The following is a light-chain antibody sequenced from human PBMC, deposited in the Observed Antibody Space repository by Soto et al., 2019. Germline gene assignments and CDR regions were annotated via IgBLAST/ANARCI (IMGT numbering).Light chain of an antibody. V-gene: IGLV2-14*01. CDR3: TSHTGGGSLDV. CDR2: EVT. CDR1: RSNVGANHY. J-gene: IGLJ1*01. Sequence: QSALPQSASVSGSPGQSITISFTGTRSNVGANHYVSWYQQYPGEAPKVIIYEVTNRPSGVSNRFSVSRSDHTASLTISGLQAEDEADYYCTSHTGGGSLDVLGTGTKVTVL.